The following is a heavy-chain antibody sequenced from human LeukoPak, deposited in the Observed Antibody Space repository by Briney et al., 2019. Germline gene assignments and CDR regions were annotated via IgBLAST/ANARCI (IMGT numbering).Heavy chain of an antibody. J-gene: IGHJ6*02. D-gene: IGHD6-13*01. CDR1: GFTFRDYY. CDR3: ARHGYSSSRPYSYYAMDV. CDR2: ISSSGGVI. V-gene: IGHV3-11*01. Sequence: GGSLRLSCAASGFTFRDYYMSWIRQAPGEGLEWVSYISSSGGVIYYADSVKGRFIISRDNAKNSLYLQMNSLRAEDTAVYYCARHGYSSSRPYSYYAMDVWGQGTTVTVSS.